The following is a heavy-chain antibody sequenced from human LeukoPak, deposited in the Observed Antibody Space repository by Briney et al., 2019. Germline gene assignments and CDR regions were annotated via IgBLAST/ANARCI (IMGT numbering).Heavy chain of an antibody. D-gene: IGHD6-19*01. Sequence: SETLSLTCTVSGGSISSGGYYWGWIRQHPGKGLEWIGYIYYSGSTYYNPSLKSRVTISVDTSKNQFSLKLSSVTAADTAVYYCARDQGSYSSGWYNYYYYYMDVWGKGTTVTVSS. V-gene: IGHV4-31*03. J-gene: IGHJ6*03. CDR2: IYYSGST. CDR3: ARDQGSYSSGWYNYYYYYMDV. CDR1: GGSISSGGYY.